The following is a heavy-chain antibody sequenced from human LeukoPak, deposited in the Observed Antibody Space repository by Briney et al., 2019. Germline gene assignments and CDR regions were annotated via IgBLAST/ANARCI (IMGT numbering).Heavy chain of an antibody. CDR2: IYYSGAT. J-gene: IGHJ5*02. D-gene: IGHD6-13*01. CDR1: GGSISSGDSY. V-gene: IGHV4-30-4*01. Sequence: SQTLSLTCSVSGGSISSGDSYWSCIRQPTGKGLESIGYIYYSGATYYNPSLKSRVTISIDASKNQFSLKLSSVTAADTAVYYCARQAGAAAVNWFDPWGQGTLVTVSS. CDR3: ARQAGAAAVNWFDP.